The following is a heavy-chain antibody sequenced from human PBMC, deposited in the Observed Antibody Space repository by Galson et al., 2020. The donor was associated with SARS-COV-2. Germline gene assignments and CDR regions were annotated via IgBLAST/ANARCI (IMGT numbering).Heavy chain of an antibody. CDR3: ARHRGPTGPEGR. V-gene: IGHV4-39*01. CDR1: GDSITTSPFY. CDR2: FFHSGDT. D-gene: IGHD1-1*01. J-gene: IGHJ4*02. Sequence: SQTLSLTCPVSGDSITTSPFYWGWIRQPPGKGLEWIGSFFHSGDTRHNPSLKSRATISGDAPKNQFSLTLTSVTAADTAVYYCARHRGPTGPEGRWGQGTLVTVSS.